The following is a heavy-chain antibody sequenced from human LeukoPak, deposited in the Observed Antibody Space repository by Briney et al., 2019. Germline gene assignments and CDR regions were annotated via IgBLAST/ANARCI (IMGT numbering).Heavy chain of an antibody. V-gene: IGHV4-34*01. CDR2: IYHSGST. Sequence: PSETLSLTCAVYGGSFSGYYWSWIRQPPGKGLEWIGYIYHSGSTYYNPSLKSRVTISVDRSKNQLSLKLSSVTAADTAVYYCARADPLVPAFDYWGQGTLVTVSS. CDR1: GGSFSGYY. CDR3: ARADPLVPAFDY. J-gene: IGHJ4*02. D-gene: IGHD2-2*01.